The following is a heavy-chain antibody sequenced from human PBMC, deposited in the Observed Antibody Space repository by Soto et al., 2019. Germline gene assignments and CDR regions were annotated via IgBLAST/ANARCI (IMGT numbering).Heavy chain of an antibody. V-gene: IGHV5-51*01. CDR2: IYPGDSDT. Sequence: GESLKISCKGSGYSFTNYWIGWVRQLPGTGLEWLGLIYPGDSDTTYSPSFQGQVTISVDTSVSTAYLQWSSLRASDTAIYYCARHRAEAGTDNWYLDVWGRGTLVTVSS. CDR3: ARHRAEAGTDNWYLDV. CDR1: GYSFTNYW. D-gene: IGHD6-19*01. J-gene: IGHJ2*01.